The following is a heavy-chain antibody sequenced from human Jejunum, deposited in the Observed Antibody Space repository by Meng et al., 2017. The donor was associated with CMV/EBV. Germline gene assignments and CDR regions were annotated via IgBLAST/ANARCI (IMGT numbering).Heavy chain of an antibody. D-gene: IGHD1-26*01. CDR3: ARVEYSGSYFDH. J-gene: IGHJ4*02. CDR1: VDSISRGGYS. CDR2: MFHGGRT. V-gene: IGHV4-30-2*01. Sequence: AVSVDSISRGGYSWTWIRQPPGKGLEWIGDMFHGGRTSYNPSLESRVSISIDGSKNQFSLRLTSVTAADTAVYYCARVEYSGSYFDHWGRGTLVTVSS.